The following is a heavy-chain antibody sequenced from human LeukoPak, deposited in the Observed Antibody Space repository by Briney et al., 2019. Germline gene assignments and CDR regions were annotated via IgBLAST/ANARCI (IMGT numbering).Heavy chain of an antibody. CDR3: VRDTHYAFDS. Sequence: GGSLRLSCAASGFTFSDYYMSWVRQAPGKGLEWLSYISTSGSSISSADSVKGRFTVSRDNAKNSLYLQMNSLRAEDTAVYYCVRDTHYAFDSWGQGTMVTVS. CDR2: ISTSGSSI. V-gene: IGHV3-11*04. J-gene: IGHJ3*02. CDR1: GFTFSDYY.